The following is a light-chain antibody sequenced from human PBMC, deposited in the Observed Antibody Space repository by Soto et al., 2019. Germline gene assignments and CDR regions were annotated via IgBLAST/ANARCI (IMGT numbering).Light chain of an antibody. J-gene: IGKJ1*01. CDR2: SAS. CDR3: QQYASSPQT. CDR1: QRVNSNC. Sequence: EIVLTQSPGTLPLSPGEGATLSCRASQRVNSNCLAWYQQKPGQAPRLLIYSASSRATGIPDRFSGSGSGTDFTLTVSRLEPEDFAVYYCQQYASSPQTFGQGTKVEIK. V-gene: IGKV3-20*01.